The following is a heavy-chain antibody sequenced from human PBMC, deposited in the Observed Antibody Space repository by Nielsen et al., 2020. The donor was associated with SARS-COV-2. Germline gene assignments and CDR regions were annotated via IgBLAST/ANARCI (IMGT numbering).Heavy chain of an antibody. CDR3: AKDWTAIVVVPSGGVDY. CDR1: GLTFSTYG. Sequence: GGSLRLSCAASGLTFSTYGMHWVRQAPGKGLEWVAAISYDGSNKYYVDSVKGRFTISRDNSKNTLYLQMISLREEDTAVYYCAKDWTAIVVVPSGGVDYWGQGTLVTVSS. J-gene: IGHJ4*02. CDR2: ISYDGSNK. V-gene: IGHV3-30*18. D-gene: IGHD2-15*01.